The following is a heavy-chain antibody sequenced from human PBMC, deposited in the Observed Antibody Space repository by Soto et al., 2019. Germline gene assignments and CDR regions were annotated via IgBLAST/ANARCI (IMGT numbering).Heavy chain of an antibody. D-gene: IGHD3-22*01. CDR1: GGSISSGDYY. CDR2: IYYSGST. J-gene: IGHJ5*02. V-gene: IGHV4-30-4*01. Sequence: PSETLSLTCTVSGGSISSGDYYWSWIRQPPGKGLEWIGYIYYSGSTYYNPSLKSRVTISVDTSKNQFSLKLSSVTAADTAVYYCARDTSDYYDSSGFLLGHWFDPWGQGTLVTVS. CDR3: ARDTSDYYDSSGFLLGHWFDP.